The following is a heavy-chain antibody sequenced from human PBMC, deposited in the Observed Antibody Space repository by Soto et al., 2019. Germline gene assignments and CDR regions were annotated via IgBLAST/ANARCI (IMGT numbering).Heavy chain of an antibody. Sequence: QVQLMQSGAEVKKPGASVKVSCKASGDTFTDYYIHWVRQAPGQGLEWMGTVNPSGGHTTYAQHFRGRVTMTGDTSTSTLYMELTSLTSGDTAIYYCARGGHVVVVTAALDYWGQGTLVTVSS. D-gene: IGHD2-21*02. CDR2: VNPSGGHT. J-gene: IGHJ4*02. CDR1: GDTFTDYY. V-gene: IGHV1-46*01. CDR3: ARGGHVVVVTAALDY.